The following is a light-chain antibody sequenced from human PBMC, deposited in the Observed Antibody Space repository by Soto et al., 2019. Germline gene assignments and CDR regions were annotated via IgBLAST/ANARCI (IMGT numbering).Light chain of an antibody. CDR1: HAVTNNF. CDR3: QQYGSSPGT. J-gene: IGKJ2*01. Sequence: EIVLTQSPGTLSLSPGERATLSCRASHAVTNNFLAWYQQRPGQAPRLGIYGASSRPAGIPDRFSGSGAGTDFTLSISRLEPEDFAVYFCQQYGSSPGTFGQGTKLEIK. CDR2: GAS. V-gene: IGKV3-20*01.